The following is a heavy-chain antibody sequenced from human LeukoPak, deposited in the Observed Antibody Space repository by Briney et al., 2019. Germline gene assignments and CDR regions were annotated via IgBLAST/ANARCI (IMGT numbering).Heavy chain of an antibody. J-gene: IGHJ5*02. Sequence: ASVKVSCKASGYTFTSYYMHWVRQAPGQGLEWMGIINPSGGSTSYAQKFQGRVTMTRDMSTSTVYMELSSLRSGDTAVYYCAFTDDTLGGDCSSTSCYHPWGQGTLVTVSS. CDR3: AFTDDTLGGDCSSTSCYHP. CDR1: GYTFTSYY. CDR2: INPSGGST. D-gene: IGHD2-2*01. V-gene: IGHV1-46*01.